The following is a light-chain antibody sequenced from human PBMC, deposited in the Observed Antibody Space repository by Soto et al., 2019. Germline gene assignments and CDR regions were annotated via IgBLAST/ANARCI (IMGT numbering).Light chain of an antibody. CDR1: QGISSY. CDR3: QQFNSYRCT. CDR2: AAS. V-gene: IGKV1-9*01. Sequence: DIQLTQSPSFLSASVGDRLTITCRASQGISSYLAWYQQKPGKAPKLLIYAASTLQGGVPSRFSGSVSGTEFTLTVSSPQPEDFSPNYCQQFNSYRCTFGQGTKVEIK. J-gene: IGKJ1*01.